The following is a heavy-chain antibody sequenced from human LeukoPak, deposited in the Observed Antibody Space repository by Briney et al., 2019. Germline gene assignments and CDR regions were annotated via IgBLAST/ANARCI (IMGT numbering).Heavy chain of an antibody. CDR2: IYYSGST. D-gene: IGHD4-11*01. Sequence: SETLSLTCTVSGGSVNSGSYYWDWIRQPPGKGLEWIVYIYYSGSTNYNPSLKSRVTISVDTSKNQFSLKLSSVTAADTAVYYCARGGYVDSSDYISQSPEVLLGVGGCYFDYWGQGTLVAVSS. CDR1: GGSVNSGSYY. J-gene: IGHJ4*02. V-gene: IGHV4-61*01. CDR3: ARGGYVDSSDYISQSPEVLLGVGGCYFDY.